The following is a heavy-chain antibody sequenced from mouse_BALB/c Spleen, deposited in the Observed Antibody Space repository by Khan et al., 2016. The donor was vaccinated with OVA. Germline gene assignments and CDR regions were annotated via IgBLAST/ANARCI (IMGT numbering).Heavy chain of an antibody. Sequence: EVQLQESGPGLVKPSQSLSLTCTVTGYSITSGYGWNWIRQFPGNKLEWMGYISYSGSTNYNPSLKSRISITRDTSKNQFFLQLNSVTTEDSATSYCARTARITYWGQGTTLPVSS. CDR2: ISYSGST. D-gene: IGHD2-4*01. CDR1: GYSITSGYG. CDR3: ARTARITY. V-gene: IGHV3-2*02. J-gene: IGHJ2*01.